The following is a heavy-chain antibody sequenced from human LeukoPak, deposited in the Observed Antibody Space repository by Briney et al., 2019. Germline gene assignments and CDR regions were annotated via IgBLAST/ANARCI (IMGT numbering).Heavy chain of an antibody. V-gene: IGHV4-39*01. CDR1: GGSISSISYY. CDR3: ARLWVVAAYYFDY. Sequence: PSETLSLTCTVSGGSISSISYYWGWIRQPPGKGLEWIGSIYYSGSTYYNPSLKSRVTISVDTYKNQFSLKLSSVTAADTAVYYCARLWVVAAYYFDYWGQGTLVTVSS. D-gene: IGHD2-15*01. J-gene: IGHJ4*02. CDR2: IYYSGST.